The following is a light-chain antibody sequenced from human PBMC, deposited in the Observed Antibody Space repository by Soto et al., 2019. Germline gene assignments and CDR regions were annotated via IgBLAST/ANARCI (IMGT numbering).Light chain of an antibody. CDR2: DAS. CDR3: QQYHRASIT. J-gene: IGKJ5*01. CDR1: QSIGTW. Sequence: DIQVTQSPSTLSASVGDSVTITCGASQSIGTWLAWYQQKPGKAPKLLIYDASTLERGVPSRFSGTVSRTKFTLTISSLQPDDFATYYCQQYHRASITFGQGTRLEIK. V-gene: IGKV1-5*01.